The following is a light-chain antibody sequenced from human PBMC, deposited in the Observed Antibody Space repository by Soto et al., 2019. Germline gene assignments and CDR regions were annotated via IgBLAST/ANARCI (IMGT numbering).Light chain of an antibody. Sequence: DIVMTQSPDSLAVSLGERATINCKSSQSVLYSSHNKNYLAWYQQKPGQPPKLRIYWASTRESGVPDRFSGSGSGTDFTLTISSLQAEDVAVYYCQQYYSTPYTLGQGTKLEIK. CDR3: QQYYSTPYT. V-gene: IGKV4-1*01. CDR1: QSVLYSSHNKNY. J-gene: IGKJ2*01. CDR2: WAS.